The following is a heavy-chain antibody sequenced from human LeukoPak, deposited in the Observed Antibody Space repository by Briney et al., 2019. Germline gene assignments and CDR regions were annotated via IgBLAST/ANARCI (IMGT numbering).Heavy chain of an antibody. J-gene: IGHJ4*02. V-gene: IGHV4-34*01. Sequence: SSETLSLTCAVYGGSFSGYYWSWIRQPPGKGLEWIGEINHSGSTNYSPSLKSRVTISVDTSKNQFSLKLSSVTAADTAVYYCAREKIAAAGPRGYFDYWGQGTLVTVSS. D-gene: IGHD6-13*01. CDR1: GGSFSGYY. CDR3: AREKIAAAGPRGYFDY. CDR2: INHSGST.